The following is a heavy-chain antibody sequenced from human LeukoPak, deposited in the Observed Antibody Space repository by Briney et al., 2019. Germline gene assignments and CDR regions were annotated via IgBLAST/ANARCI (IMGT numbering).Heavy chain of an antibody. CDR3: AKVDVWFGETRYYFDY. D-gene: IGHD3-10*01. Sequence: GGSLRLSCAASGFTFSSYAMSWVRQAPGKGLEWVSVMSGSGINTYYADSVKGRFTISRDNSKNTLYLQMNSLRAEDTAVYYCAKVDVWFGETRYYFDYWGQGTLVTVSS. CDR2: MSGSGINT. V-gene: IGHV3-23*01. CDR1: GFTFSSYA. J-gene: IGHJ4*02.